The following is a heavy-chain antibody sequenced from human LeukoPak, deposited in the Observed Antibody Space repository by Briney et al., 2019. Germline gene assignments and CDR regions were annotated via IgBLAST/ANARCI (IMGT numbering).Heavy chain of an antibody. CDR3: AKEGGSSTWYDGWFDP. CDR2: ISGSGGST. Sequence: GGSLRLSCAASGFTFSSYAMSWVRQAPGKGLEWVSGISGSGGSTYYEDSVKGRFTISRDTSKNTLYLQMNTLRAEDTAVYYCAKEGGSSTWYDGWFDPWGQGTLVTVSS. D-gene: IGHD6-13*01. CDR1: GFTFSSYA. V-gene: IGHV3-23*01. J-gene: IGHJ5*02.